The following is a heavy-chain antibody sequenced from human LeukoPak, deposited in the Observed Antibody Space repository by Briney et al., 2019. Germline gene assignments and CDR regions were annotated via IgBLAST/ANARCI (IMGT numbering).Heavy chain of an antibody. CDR3: AREDYGIDY. D-gene: IGHD4-17*01. J-gene: IGHJ4*01. Sequence: QTGGSLRLSCATSGFTLSSYSMNWVRQAPGKGLEWVSHISGSSYAIYYADSVKGRFTVSRDNANNSLHLQMNSLRAEDTAVYYCAREDYGIDYWGQGTLVTVSS. V-gene: IGHV3-48*04. CDR2: ISGSSYAI. CDR1: GFTLSSYS.